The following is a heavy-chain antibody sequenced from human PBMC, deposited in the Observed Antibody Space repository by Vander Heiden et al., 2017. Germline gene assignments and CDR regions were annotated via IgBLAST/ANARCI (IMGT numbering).Heavy chain of an antibody. CDR3: GAGAGSFSNWFDS. V-gene: IGHV4-39*01. CDR2: IYYKGTT. J-gene: IGHJ5*01. Sequence: QRHLQESGPGLVKPSETLSPTCTVSGGSLTSTSYYRAWFRQSPGKGLEWIGSIYYKGTTYSNPSLKSRATISIDSSQNQFSLTLKSVTAADTAVYYCGAGAGSFSNWFDSWGQGTLVTVSS. D-gene: IGHD1-1*01. CDR1: GGSLTSTSYY.